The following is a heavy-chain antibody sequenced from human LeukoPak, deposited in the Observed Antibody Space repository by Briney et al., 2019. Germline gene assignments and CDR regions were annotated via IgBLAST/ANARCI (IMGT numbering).Heavy chain of an antibody. J-gene: IGHJ5*02. CDR1: GGSFSGYY. CDR2: INHSGST. D-gene: IGHD5-12*01. V-gene: IGHV4-34*01. Sequence: SETLSLTCAVYGGSFSGYYWSWIRQPPGKGLEWIGEINHSGSTNYNPSLKSRVTISVDTSKNQFSLKLSSVTAADTAVYYCARKYSGYGYHWGQGTLVTFSS. CDR3: ARKYSGYGYH.